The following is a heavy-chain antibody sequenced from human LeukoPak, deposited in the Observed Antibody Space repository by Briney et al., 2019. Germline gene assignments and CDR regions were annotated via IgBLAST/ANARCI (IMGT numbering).Heavy chain of an antibody. Sequence: GGSLRLSCAASRFTFSSYWVSWVRQAPGKGLEWVANIKQDGSDKYYVDSVKGRFTISRDNAKNSLYLQMSSLRAEDTAVYYCARKWTGVDYWGQGTLVTVSS. CDR3: ARKWTGVDY. D-gene: IGHD1-14*01. CDR2: IKQDGSDK. V-gene: IGHV3-7*01. CDR1: RFTFSSYW. J-gene: IGHJ4*02.